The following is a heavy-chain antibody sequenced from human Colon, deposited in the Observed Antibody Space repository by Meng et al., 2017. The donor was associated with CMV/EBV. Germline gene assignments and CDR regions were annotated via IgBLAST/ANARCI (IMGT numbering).Heavy chain of an antibody. CDR3: ARGSSGFYTINYFDP. CDR1: GYSISSGYY. Sequence: SETLSLTCSVSGYSISSGYYWAWIRQPPGKGLEWIGSIYHSASTYYNPSLKSRVTMSVDTSKSQLSLKLNSVTAAETAVYYCARGSSGFYTINYFDPWGQGALVTVSS. D-gene: IGHD2-2*02. CDR2: IYHSAST. J-gene: IGHJ5*01. V-gene: IGHV4-38-2*02.